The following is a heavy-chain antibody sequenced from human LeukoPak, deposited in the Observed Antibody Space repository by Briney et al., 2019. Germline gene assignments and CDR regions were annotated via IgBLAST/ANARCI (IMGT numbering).Heavy chain of an antibody. J-gene: IGHJ5*02. D-gene: IGHD3-10*01. CDR1: GFIFSSYA. V-gene: IGHV3-23*01. CDR3: AKVRALNWFDP. CDR2: ISGSGDST. Sequence: PGGSLILSCAASGFIFSSYAMIWVRQAPGKGLEWVSTISGSGDSTYYAASVKGRFSISRDNSKNTLYLQTNSLRAEDTAVYHCAKVRALNWFDPWGQGTLVTVSS.